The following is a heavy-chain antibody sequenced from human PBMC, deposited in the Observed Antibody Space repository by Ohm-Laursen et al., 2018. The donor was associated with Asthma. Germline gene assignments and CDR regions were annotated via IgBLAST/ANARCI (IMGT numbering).Heavy chain of an antibody. Sequence: SVRLSCAASGFTFSSYSMNWVRQAPGKGLEWVSYISSSSSTIYYADSVKGRFTISRDNAKNSVYLQMNSLRAEDTAVYYCSRDGWVNWYFDLWGRGTLVTVSS. D-gene: IGHD2-2*03. CDR2: ISSSSSTI. J-gene: IGHJ2*01. CDR1: GFTFSSYS. V-gene: IGHV3-48*01. CDR3: SRDGWVNWYFDL.